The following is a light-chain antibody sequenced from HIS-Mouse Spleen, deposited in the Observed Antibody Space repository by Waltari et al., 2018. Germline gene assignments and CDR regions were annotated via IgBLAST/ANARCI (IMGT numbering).Light chain of an antibody. Sequence: SSELTQPPSVSVSPGQTARITCSGDALPKKYAYWYQQKSGQAPVLVIYEDSKRPSGTPERFSGSSSGTRATLTISGGQVEDEADYYCYSPDSSGNHRVFGGGTKLTVL. V-gene: IGLV3-10*01. CDR1: ALPKKY. J-gene: IGLJ2*01. CDR3: YSPDSSGNHRV. CDR2: EDS.